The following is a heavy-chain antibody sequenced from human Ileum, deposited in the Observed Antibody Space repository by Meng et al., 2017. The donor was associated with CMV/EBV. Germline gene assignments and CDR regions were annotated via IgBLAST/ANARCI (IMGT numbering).Heavy chain of an antibody. CDR1: GFTFSSYA. J-gene: IGHJ6*02. D-gene: IGHD3-3*01. CDR3: ASTFWSGYYTHYYGMDV. CDR2: ISGSGGST. Sequence: GESLKISCAASGFTFSSYAMSWVRQAPGKGLEWVSAISGSGGSTYYADSVKGRFTISRDNSKNTLYLQMNSLRAEDTAVYYCASTFWSGYYTHYYGMDVWGQGTTVTVSS. V-gene: IGHV3-23*01.